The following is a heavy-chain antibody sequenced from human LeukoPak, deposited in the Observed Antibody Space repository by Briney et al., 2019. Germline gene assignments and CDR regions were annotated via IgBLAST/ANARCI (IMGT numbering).Heavy chain of an antibody. CDR2: ISAYNGNT. J-gene: IGHJ4*02. Sequence: ASVKVSCKASGYTFTSYGISWVRQAPGQGLEWMGWISAYNGNTNYAQKLQGRVTMTTDTSTSTAYMELRSLRSDDTAVYYCARVSEKCSGGSCYYFDYWGQGTLVTVSS. CDR1: GYTFTSYG. CDR3: ARVSEKCSGGSCYYFDY. D-gene: IGHD2-15*01. V-gene: IGHV1-18*01.